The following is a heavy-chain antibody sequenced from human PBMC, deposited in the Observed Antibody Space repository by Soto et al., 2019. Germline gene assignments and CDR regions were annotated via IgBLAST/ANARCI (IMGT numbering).Heavy chain of an antibody. J-gene: IGHJ6*03. CDR3: ARVKAVVPAEKYYYYMDL. CDR2: IVVGSGNT. V-gene: IGHV1-58*02. D-gene: IGHD2-2*01. CDR1: VFTFTTSA. Sequence: SVKVSCKAAVFTFTTSARQWGRQARGQRLEWIGWIVVGSGNTNYAQKFQERVTITRDTSTSTAYMELSSLRSEDTAVYYCARVKAVVPAEKYYYYMDLWGKGTTVTVSS.